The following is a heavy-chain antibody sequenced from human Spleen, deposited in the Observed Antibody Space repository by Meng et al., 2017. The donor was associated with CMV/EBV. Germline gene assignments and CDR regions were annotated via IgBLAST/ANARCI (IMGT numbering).Heavy chain of an antibody. CDR2: IHQDGSEK. V-gene: IGHV3-7*01. CDR1: GFTFTDYW. D-gene: IGHD2-2*01. Sequence: GESLKISCAASGFTFTDYWMTWVRQAPGKGLQWVANIHQDGSEKYHVESVKGRFTISRDNAKNSLYLQMNSLRAEDTAVYYCARDCGTSCYGYYYYGMDVWGQGTTVTVSS. J-gene: IGHJ6*02. CDR3: ARDCGTSCYGYYYYGMDV.